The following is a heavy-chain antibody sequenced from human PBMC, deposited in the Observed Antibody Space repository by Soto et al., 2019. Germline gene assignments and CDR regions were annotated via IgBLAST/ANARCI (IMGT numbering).Heavy chain of an antibody. V-gene: IGHV1-18*01. CDR3: SRGTSIPASGDY. D-gene: IGHD6-6*01. Sequence: QAQLVQSGAEVKKPGASVKVSCKASGYTFTNYGINWVRQAPGQGLEWLGWVSAYNGERRYARRVQARVIMTTDTSTTTAYMELRSLRSDDTAVYYCSRGTSIPASGDYWGQGTLVTVSS. CDR2: VSAYNGER. CDR1: GYTFTNYG. J-gene: IGHJ4*01.